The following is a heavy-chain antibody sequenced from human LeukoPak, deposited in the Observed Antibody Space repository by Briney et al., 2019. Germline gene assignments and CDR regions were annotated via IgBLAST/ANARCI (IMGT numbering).Heavy chain of an antibody. CDR3: ARDRSGYANDAFDF. D-gene: IGHD3-3*01. V-gene: IGHV3-30-3*01. J-gene: IGHJ3*01. Sequence: HPGGSLRLSCAASGFTFSDYAMHWVRQAPGKGLEWVAVLSYGGTNKYYADSVKGRFTISRDNSKNTMFLQMNSLRAEDTAVYHCARDRSGYANDAFDFWGQGTMVTVSS. CDR2: LSYGGTNK. CDR1: GFTFSDYA.